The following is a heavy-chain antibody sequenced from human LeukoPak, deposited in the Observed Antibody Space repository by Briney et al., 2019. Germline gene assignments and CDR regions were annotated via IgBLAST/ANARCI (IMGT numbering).Heavy chain of an antibody. Sequence: PSETLSLTCTVSGGSISSYYWSWIRQPAGKGLEWIGRIYTSGSTNYNPSLKRRVTISVDTSKNQFSLKLSSVTAADTAVYYCARRGPSDYYDSSGYDWFDPWGQGTLVTVSS. CDR3: ARRGPSDYYDSSGYDWFDP. J-gene: IGHJ5*02. CDR2: IYTSGST. V-gene: IGHV4-4*07. CDR1: GGSISSYY. D-gene: IGHD3-22*01.